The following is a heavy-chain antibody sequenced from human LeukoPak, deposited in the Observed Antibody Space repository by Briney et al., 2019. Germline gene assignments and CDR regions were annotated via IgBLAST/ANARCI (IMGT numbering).Heavy chain of an antibody. J-gene: IGHJ4*02. CDR2: VYHSGST. V-gene: IGHV4-38-2*01. Sequence: SETLSLTCAVSGYSISSGYYWGWIRQPPGKGLEWIGSVYHSGSTYYNPSLKSRVTISVDTSKNQFSLKLSSVTAADTAVYYCARLRKQIAHFDYWGQGTLVTVSS. D-gene: IGHD6-6*01. CDR1: GYSISSGYY. CDR3: ARLRKQIAHFDY.